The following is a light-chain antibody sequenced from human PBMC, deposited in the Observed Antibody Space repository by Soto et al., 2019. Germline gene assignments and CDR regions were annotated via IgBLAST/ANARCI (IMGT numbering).Light chain of an antibody. V-gene: IGLV1-40*01. CDR1: SSNIGAGYD. CDR2: DNS. J-gene: IGLJ1*01. CDR3: QSYDSGLSGLWV. Sequence: QSVLTQPPSVSGVPGQRVTISCTGSSSNIGAGYDVHWYQQLPGTAPKLLIYDNSNRPSGVPDRFSGSKSGTSASLAITGLQAEDEADYYCQSYDSGLSGLWVFGTGTKVTVL.